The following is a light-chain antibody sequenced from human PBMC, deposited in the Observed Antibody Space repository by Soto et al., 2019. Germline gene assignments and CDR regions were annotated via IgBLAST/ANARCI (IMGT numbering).Light chain of an antibody. CDR1: SSDIGASNY. Sequence: QSALTQPASVSGSPGQSITIPCTGTSSDIGASNYVSWYQHHPGKAPKLIIYDVKSRPSGVSGRFSGSKSGDTASLTISRLQAEDEADYYCSSYTRTGTVAFGGGTKLTVL. CDR2: DVK. CDR3: SSYTRTGTVA. V-gene: IGLV2-14*01. J-gene: IGLJ2*01.